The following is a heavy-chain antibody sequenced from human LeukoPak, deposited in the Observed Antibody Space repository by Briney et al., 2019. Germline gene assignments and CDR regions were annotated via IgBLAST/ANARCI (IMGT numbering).Heavy chain of an antibody. D-gene: IGHD6-19*01. CDR1: GFTFSSYW. V-gene: IGHV3-7*01. CDR3: ARVGRSGWTVDY. CDR2: IKQDASER. J-gene: IGHJ4*02. Sequence: GGSLRLSCAASGFTFSSYWMTWVRQAPGKGLEWVANIKQDASERYYVDSVKGRFTISRDNAKNSLYLQMNSLRAEDTAVYYCARVGRSGWTVDYWGQGTLVTVSS.